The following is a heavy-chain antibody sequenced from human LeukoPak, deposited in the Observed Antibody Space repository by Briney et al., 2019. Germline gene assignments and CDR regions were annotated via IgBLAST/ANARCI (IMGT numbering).Heavy chain of an antibody. CDR3: AHYGDYRFLYYFDH. CDR2: IYWNNDN. V-gene: IGHV2-5*01. D-gene: IGHD4-17*01. Sequence: VSGPTLVNPTQTLTLTCTFSGFSLNTPGVGVGLIRQPPGKALEWLALIYWNNDNRYSPSLRSRLTITKDSPKNQVVLTMTKMDPVDTATYYCAHYGDYRFLYYFDHWGQGTLVTVSS. CDR1: GFSLNTPGVG. J-gene: IGHJ4*02.